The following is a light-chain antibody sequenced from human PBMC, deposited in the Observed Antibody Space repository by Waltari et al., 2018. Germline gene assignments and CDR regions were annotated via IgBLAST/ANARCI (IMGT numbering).Light chain of an antibody. CDR3: QSYDSSLRGFYV. Sequence: QSVLTQQTSLSGAPGQRVNITCTGSSSTIGAGYGLQCDQQFPGTAPKLLIYDTTNRPSGVPARFSGSKSGTSASLAITGLQAEDEADYYCQSYDSSLRGFYVFGTGTKVTV. V-gene: IGLV1-40*01. CDR1: SSTIGAGYG. J-gene: IGLJ1*01. CDR2: DTT.